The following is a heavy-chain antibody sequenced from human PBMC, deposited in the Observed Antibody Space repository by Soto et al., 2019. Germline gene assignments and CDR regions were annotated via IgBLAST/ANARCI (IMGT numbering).Heavy chain of an antibody. D-gene: IGHD2-2*02. J-gene: IGHJ6*01. Sequence: PSETLSLTCTVSGGSISSSSYYWGWIRQPPGKGLEWIGSIYYSGSTYYNPSLKSRVTISVDTSKNQFSLKLSSVTAADTAVYYCARQDIVVVPAARPTYYYYGMDVWGQGTTGT. CDR1: GGSISSSSYY. V-gene: IGHV4-39*01. CDR3: ARQDIVVVPAARPTYYYYGMDV. CDR2: IYYSGST.